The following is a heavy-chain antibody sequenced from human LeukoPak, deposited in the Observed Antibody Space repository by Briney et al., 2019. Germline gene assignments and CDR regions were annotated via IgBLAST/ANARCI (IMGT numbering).Heavy chain of an antibody. CDR3: AREPSLLDY. J-gene: IGHJ4*02. V-gene: IGHV3-30-3*01. CDR2: ISYDGSNK. Sequence: GGSLRLSCAASGFIFSNYWMSWVRQAPGKGLEWVAVISYDGSNKYYADSVKGRFTISRDNSKNTLYLQMNSLRAEDTAVYYCAREPSLLDYWGQGTLVTVSS. D-gene: IGHD2-15*01. CDR1: GFIFSNYW.